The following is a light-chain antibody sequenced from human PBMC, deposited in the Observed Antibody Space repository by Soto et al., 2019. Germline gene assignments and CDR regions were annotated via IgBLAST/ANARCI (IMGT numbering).Light chain of an antibody. J-gene: IGKJ1*01. V-gene: IGKV1-6*01. CDR3: LQDHSYPRT. CDR1: QRISSD. Sequence: AIQVTQSPSSLAASVGGSVTITCRASQRISSDLGWYQQKPGIAPKLLIYAAASLQSGVPSRFSGSGFGTDFTLTITSLQPEDVATYYCLQDHSYPRTFGQGTKVDIK. CDR2: AAA.